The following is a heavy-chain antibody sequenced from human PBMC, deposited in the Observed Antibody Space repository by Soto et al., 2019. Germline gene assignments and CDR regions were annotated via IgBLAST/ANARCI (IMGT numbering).Heavy chain of an antibody. J-gene: IGHJ4*02. V-gene: IGHV4-59*01. CDR3: ARVYGEYLDY. CDR2: IYYSGST. D-gene: IGHD4-17*01. CDR1: GGTISSYH. Sequence: ETLPLTCTVSGGTISSYHWSWIRQPPGKGLEWIGYIYYSGSTNYNPSLKSRVTISVDTSKSQFSLKLSSVTAADTAVYYCARVYGEYLDYWGQGTLVTVS.